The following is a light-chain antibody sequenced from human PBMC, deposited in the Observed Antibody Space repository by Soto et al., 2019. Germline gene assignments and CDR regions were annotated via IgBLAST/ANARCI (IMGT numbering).Light chain of an antibody. CDR3: QQYGSSPWT. CDR1: QSVSNNY. CDR2: GAS. V-gene: IGKV3-20*01. Sequence: ELVLTQSPGTLSLSPGERATLSCRASQSVSNNYLAWYQQKPGQAPRLLIYGASSRATGIPDRFSGSGSGTDFTITISRLEPEDFEVYYCQQYGSSPWTFGQGTKVDIK. J-gene: IGKJ1*01.